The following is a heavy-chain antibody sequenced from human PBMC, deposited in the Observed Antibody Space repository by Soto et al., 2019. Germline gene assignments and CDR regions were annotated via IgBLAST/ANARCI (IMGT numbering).Heavy chain of an antibody. CDR2: ISWNSGSI. CDR3: AKTPQYYYGSGSSEGWFGA. V-gene: IGHV3-9*01. J-gene: IGHJ5*02. D-gene: IGHD3-10*01. Sequence: EVQLVESGGGLVQPGRSLRLSCAASGFTFDDYAMHWVRQAPGKGLEWVSGISWNSGSIGYADSVKGRFTISRDNAKNSLDLQMNSRRAEDTAFYYCAKTPQYYYGSGSSEGWFGAWGQGTLVTVSS. CDR1: GFTFDDYA.